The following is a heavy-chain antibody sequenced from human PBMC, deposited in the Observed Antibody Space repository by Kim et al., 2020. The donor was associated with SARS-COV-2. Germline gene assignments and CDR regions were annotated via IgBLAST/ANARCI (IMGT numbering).Heavy chain of an antibody. D-gene: IGHD1-26*01. CDR3: GRVTQERSEWELPGY. CDR2: INRDGSAT. J-gene: IGHJ4*02. CDR1: GFTFSSYW. Sequence: GGSLRLSCAASGFTFSSYWMHWVRQVPGKGLVWVSRINRDGSATYYAGSVKGRFTISRDNAKKTLFLQMNTLRAEDTGVYFCGRVTQERSEWELPGYWGQGPLVTVSS. V-gene: IGHV3-74*01.